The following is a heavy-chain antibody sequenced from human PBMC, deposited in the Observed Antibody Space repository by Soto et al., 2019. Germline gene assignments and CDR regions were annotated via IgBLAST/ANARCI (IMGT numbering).Heavy chain of an antibody. CDR2: IDWSGDST. CDR1: GFAFDDYA. J-gene: IGHJ6*03. CDR3: ARFIDATGTSDSRTYYYCYVDV. V-gene: IGHV3-20*01. D-gene: IGHD1-7*01. Sequence: EVQLVESGGGVVRPGGSLRLSCAASGFAFDDYAMSWVRQAPGKGLEWVSGIDWSGDSTHYAGAVKGRFTISSDNANYALFLQMNSLGAEDTALYHCARFIDATGTSDSRTYYYCYVDVWANGTTVTVSS.